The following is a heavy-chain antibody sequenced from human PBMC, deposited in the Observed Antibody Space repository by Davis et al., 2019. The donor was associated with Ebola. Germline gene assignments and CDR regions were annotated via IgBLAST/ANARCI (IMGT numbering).Heavy chain of an antibody. CDR3: VRDYLFAFDS. CDR2: ITKGSDAI. CDR1: GFLFSDYS. Sequence: PGGFLRLSCAASGFLFSDYSMNWVRQAPGKGLEWVTYITKGSDAIHYADSVRGRFTISRDDAASSLSLQMDSLKHEDTAVYYCVRDYLFAFDSWGQGTPVTVSS. D-gene: IGHD3-10*02. V-gene: IGHV3-48*02. J-gene: IGHJ4*02.